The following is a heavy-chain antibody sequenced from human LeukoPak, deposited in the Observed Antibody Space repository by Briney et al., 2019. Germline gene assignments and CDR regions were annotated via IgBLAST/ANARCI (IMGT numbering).Heavy chain of an antibody. V-gene: IGHV3-15*01. CDR3: TTDRIVAVGPQFDY. CDR2: IKSKTDGGTT. D-gene: IGHD6-13*01. J-gene: IGHJ4*02. Sequence: GGSLRLSCAASGFTFNNAWMSWVRQAPGKGLEWVARIKSKTDGGTTDYAAPVKGRFTVSRDDSKSTLYLQMNSPKAEDTAMYYCTTDRIVAVGPQFDYWGQGTLVTVSS. CDR1: GFTFNNAW.